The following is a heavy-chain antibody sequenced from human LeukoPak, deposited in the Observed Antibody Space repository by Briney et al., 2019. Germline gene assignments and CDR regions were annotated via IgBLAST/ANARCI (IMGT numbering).Heavy chain of an antibody. D-gene: IGHD5-12*01. J-gene: IGHJ4*02. V-gene: IGHV4-31*03. CDR1: GGSISSGGYY. CDR3: ATERTGYDFIF. Sequence: SETLSLTCTVSGGSISSGGYYWSWIRQHPGKGLEWIGYIYYSGSTYYNPSHKSRVTISVDTSKNQFSLKLSSVTAADTAVYYCATERTGYDFIFWGQGTLVTVSS. CDR2: IYYSGST.